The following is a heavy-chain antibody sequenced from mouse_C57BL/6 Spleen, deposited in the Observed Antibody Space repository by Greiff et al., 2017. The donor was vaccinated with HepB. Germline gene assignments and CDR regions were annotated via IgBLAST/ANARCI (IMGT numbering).Heavy chain of an antibody. CDR2: INPSSGYN. CDR3: ARGGLRLRGVDFDY. CDR1: GYTFTSYW. D-gene: IGHD3-2*02. V-gene: IGHV1-7*01. J-gene: IGHJ2*01. Sequence: QVQLQQSGAELAKPGASVKLSCKASGYTFTSYWMHWVKQRPGQGLEWIGYINPSSGYNKYNQKFKDKATLTADKSSSSAYMQLSSLTYEDSAVYDGARGGLRLRGVDFDYWGQGTTLTVSS.